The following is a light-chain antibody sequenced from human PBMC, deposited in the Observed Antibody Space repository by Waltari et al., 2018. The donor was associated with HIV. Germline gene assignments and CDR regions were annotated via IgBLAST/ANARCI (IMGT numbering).Light chain of an antibody. CDR3: CSYASSTTLDV. Sequence: QSALTQPASVSGSPGQSITISCTGTSSDVGGYNYVSWYQQHPGQAPNLLIYEVSNRPSGISNRFSGSKSGNTASLTISGLQAEDEADYYCCSYASSTTLDVFGGGTKLTVL. CDR2: EVS. J-gene: IGLJ2*01. CDR1: SSDVGGYNY. V-gene: IGLV2-14*01.